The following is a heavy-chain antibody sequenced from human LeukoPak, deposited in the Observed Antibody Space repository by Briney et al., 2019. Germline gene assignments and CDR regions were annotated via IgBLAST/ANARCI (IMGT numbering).Heavy chain of an antibody. V-gene: IGHV4-59*12. Sequence: TSETLSLTCTVSGGSISSYYWSWIRQPPGKGLEWIGYIYYSGSTNYNPSLKSRVTISVDTSKNQFSLKLGSVTAADTAVYYCARNDYSNYDAYYYYMDVWGKGTTVTVSS. CDR3: ARNDYSNYDAYYYYMDV. CDR2: IYYSGST. D-gene: IGHD4-11*01. J-gene: IGHJ6*03. CDR1: GGSISSYY.